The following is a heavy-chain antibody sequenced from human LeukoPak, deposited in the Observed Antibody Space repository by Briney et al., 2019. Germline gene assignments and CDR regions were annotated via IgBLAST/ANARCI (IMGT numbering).Heavy chain of an antibody. V-gene: IGHV4-59*08. CDR1: GGSISNHY. J-gene: IGHJ2*01. CDR2: IYNSGST. D-gene: IGHD4-17*01. Sequence: KPSETLSLTCTVSGGSISNHYWSWIRQSPGKGLEWIAYIYNSGSTNYNPSLKSRVTISVDTSKNQFSLKLSSVTAADTAVYYCARREVTTSWYFDLWGRGTLVTVSS. CDR3: ARREVTTSWYFDL.